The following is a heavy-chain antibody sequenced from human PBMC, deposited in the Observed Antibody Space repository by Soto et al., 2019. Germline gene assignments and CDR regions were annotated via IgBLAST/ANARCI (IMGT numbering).Heavy chain of an antibody. D-gene: IGHD6-13*01. J-gene: IGHJ4*02. CDR1: GFTFSSYG. Sequence: QVQLVESGGGVVQPGRSLRLSCAASGFTFSSYGMHWVRQAPGKGLEWVAVIWYDGSNKYYADSVKGRFTISRDNSKNTLYLQMNSLRAEDTAVYYCARVVSGSSWTYFDYWGQGTLVTVSS. CDR2: IWYDGSNK. V-gene: IGHV3-33*01. CDR3: ARVVSGSSWTYFDY.